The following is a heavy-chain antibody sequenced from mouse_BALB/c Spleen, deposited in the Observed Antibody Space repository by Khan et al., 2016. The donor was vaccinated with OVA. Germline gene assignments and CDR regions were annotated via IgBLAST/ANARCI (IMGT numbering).Heavy chain of an antibody. J-gene: IGHJ2*01. Sequence: DVHLVESGGGLVQPGGSLKLSCAASGFTFSSYGMSWVRQTPDKRLELVATINSNGGSTYYPDSVKGRFTISRDNAKNTLYLQMSSLKSEDTAMYCCARRARTINWGQGTTLTVSS. CDR3: ARRARTIN. V-gene: IGHV5-6-3*01. D-gene: IGHD3-3*01. CDR2: INSNGGST. CDR1: GFTFSSYG.